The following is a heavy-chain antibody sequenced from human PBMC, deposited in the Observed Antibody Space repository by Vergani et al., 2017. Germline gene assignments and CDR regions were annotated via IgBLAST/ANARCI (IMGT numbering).Heavy chain of an antibody. CDR3: AKANPRNSGYDYLYYYHAMDV. V-gene: IGHV3-30*18. Sequence: QVHLVESGGGVVQPGRSLRLSCVVSGFTSSYYGMHWVRQAPGKGLEWVAVISYDGTQKYYADSVKGRFTISRDNSTSTLYLQMNRLRTEDTAVYYCAKANPRNSGYDYLYYYHAMDVWGQGTTVTVSS. CDR2: ISYDGTQK. D-gene: IGHD5-12*01. CDR1: GFTSSYYG. J-gene: IGHJ6*02.